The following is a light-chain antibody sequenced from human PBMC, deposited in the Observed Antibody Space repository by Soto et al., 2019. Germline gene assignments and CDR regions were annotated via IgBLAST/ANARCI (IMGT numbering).Light chain of an antibody. CDR2: GAS. Sequence: EIVLTQSPGTLSLSPGERATISCRASQSVSSSYLAWYQQKPGQPPSLLIYGASIRATGIPDRFSGSGSGTDFTLTISRLEPEDFSVYYCQQYGSSPPITFGQGTRLEIK. V-gene: IGKV3-20*01. J-gene: IGKJ5*01. CDR3: QQYGSSPPIT. CDR1: QSVSSSY.